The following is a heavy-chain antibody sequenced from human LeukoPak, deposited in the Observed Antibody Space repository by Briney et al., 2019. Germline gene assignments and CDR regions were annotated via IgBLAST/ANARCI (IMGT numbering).Heavy chain of an antibody. D-gene: IGHD3-16*01. J-gene: IGHJ5*02. CDR3: TRLPNYGDNWFDP. CDR2: IKSKTDGGTT. Sequence: PGGSLRLSCAASGFTFSNAWMSWVRQAPGKGLEWVGRIKSKTDGGTTDYAAPVKGRFTISRDDSKNTLYLQMNSLKTEDTAVYYCTRLPNYGDNWFDPWGQGTLVTVSS. CDR1: GFTFSNAW. V-gene: IGHV3-15*01.